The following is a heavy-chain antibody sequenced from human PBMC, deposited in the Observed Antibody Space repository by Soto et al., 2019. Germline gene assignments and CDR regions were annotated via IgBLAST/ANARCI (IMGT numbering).Heavy chain of an antibody. V-gene: IGHV3-21*01. CDR2: ISSSSSYI. D-gene: IGHD1-7*01. CDR1: GFTFSSYS. CDR3: ARDGGQSGTWNYDRNAFDI. J-gene: IGHJ3*02. Sequence: EVQLVESGGGLVKPGGSLRLSCAASGFTFSSYSMNWVRQAPGKGLEWVSSISSSSSYIYYADSVKGRFTISRDNAKNSRYLQMNSLRAEDTAVYYCARDGGQSGTWNYDRNAFDIWGQGTMVTVSS.